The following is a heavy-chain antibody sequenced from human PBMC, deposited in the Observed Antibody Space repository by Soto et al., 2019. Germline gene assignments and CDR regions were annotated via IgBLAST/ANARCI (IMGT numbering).Heavy chain of an antibody. Sequence: QVQLVQSGVEVKKPGASVKVSCQASGYTFTNYGITWLRQAPGQGLEWMGWVSAYNRNTNYAQRFQDRLTMTTDTSTRTAYMELRNLKFDDTAIYFCTRERQYEPLLYWGQGTLVTVSS. D-gene: IGHD2-2*01. CDR3: TRERQYEPLLY. CDR2: VSAYNRNT. CDR1: GYTFTNYG. V-gene: IGHV1-18*01. J-gene: IGHJ4*02.